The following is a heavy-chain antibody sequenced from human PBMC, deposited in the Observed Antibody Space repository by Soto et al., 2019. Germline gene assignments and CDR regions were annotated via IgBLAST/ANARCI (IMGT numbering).Heavy chain of an antibody. CDR1: GGTFSSHT. D-gene: IGHD3-22*01. V-gene: IGHV1-69*02. CDR3: ARGDYHSSGYQLDS. Sequence: GASVKVSCKASGGTFSSHTISWVRQAPGQGLEWMGRIVPLLGLPNYAQNFQGRVTITADMSSSTAYMELSSLRSEDTAMYYCARGDYHSSGYQLDSWGQGTLVTVSS. J-gene: IGHJ4*02. CDR2: IVPLLGLP.